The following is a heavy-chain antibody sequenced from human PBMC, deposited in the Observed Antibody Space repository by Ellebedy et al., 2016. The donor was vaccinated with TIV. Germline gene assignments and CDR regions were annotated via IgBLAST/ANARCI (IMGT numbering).Heavy chain of an antibody. CDR3: VRGAYSYGLDV. Sequence: SETLSLXCAVYGGSFSSYSWSWIRQPAGKGLEWIGRIYTSGSSNYNPSLKSRLIMSTDTSKNQFSLRLSSVTAADTGVYYCVRGAYSYGLDVWGQGTTVTVSS. J-gene: IGHJ6*02. D-gene: IGHD2-21*01. V-gene: IGHV4-59*10. CDR1: GGSFSSYS. CDR2: IYTSGSS.